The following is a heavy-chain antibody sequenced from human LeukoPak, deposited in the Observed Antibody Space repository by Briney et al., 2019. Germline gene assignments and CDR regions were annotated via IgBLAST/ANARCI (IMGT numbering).Heavy chain of an antibody. CDR1: GFTFSNFA. J-gene: IGHJ4*02. CDR2: ISGGGGPT. Sequence: GGSLRPSWAASGFTFSNFALSWVRQVQGKGLEWVSAISGGGGPTYYADSVKGRFTISRDNSKNTLYLQMNSLRAEDAAVYFCAKNSGYSWQYFFDYWGQGTLVTVSS. V-gene: IGHV3-23*01. CDR3: AKNSGYSWQYFFDY. D-gene: IGHD6-25*01.